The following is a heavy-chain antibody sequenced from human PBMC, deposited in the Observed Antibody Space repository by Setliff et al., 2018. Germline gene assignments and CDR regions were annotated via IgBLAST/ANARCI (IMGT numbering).Heavy chain of an antibody. CDR3: ARVTGFLYMDV. CDR1: GGTFSDYY. J-gene: IGHJ6*03. Sequence: ETLSLTCAAYGGTFSDYYWTWIRQPPGKGLEWVGEINHRGSTTYNPSLKSRVTMSVDTSKNQFSLHLKSVTAADTAVYYCARVTGFLYMDVWGKGTTVTVSS. V-gene: IGHV4-34*01. D-gene: IGHD3-3*01. CDR2: INHRGST.